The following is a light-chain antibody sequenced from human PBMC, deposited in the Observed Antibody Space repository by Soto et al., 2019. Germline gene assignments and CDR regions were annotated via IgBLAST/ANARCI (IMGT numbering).Light chain of an antibody. Sequence: EIVMTQSPATLSVSPGERATVSCRASQSVSSHLAWYQHKPGQAPRLLFYDASTRATGIPARFSGSGSGTEFTLTISRLEPEDFAVYYCQQRSNWPITFGQGTRLEIK. CDR3: QQRSNWPIT. J-gene: IGKJ5*01. V-gene: IGKV3-15*01. CDR2: DAS. CDR1: QSVSSH.